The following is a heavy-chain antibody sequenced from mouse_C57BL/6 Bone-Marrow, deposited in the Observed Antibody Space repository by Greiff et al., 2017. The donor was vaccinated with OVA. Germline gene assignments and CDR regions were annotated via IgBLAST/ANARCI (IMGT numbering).Heavy chain of an antibody. J-gene: IGHJ4*01. CDR3: ARERRGDY. CDR1: GYTFTSYW. Sequence: VQLQQPGAELVRPGTSVKLSCKASGYTFTSYWMHWVKQRPGQGLEWIGVIDPSDSYTNYNQKFKGKATLTVDTSSSTAYMQLSSLTSEDSAVYYCARERRGDYWGQGTSVTVSS. V-gene: IGHV1-59*01. CDR2: IDPSDSYT.